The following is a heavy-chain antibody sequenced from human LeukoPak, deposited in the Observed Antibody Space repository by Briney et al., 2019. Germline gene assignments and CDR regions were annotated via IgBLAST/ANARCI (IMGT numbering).Heavy chain of an antibody. D-gene: IGHD3-10*01. CDR3: ARAGITMVRGVIITKYYFDY. CDR2: ISAYNGNI. CDR1: GYTFTSYG. V-gene: IGHV1-18*01. Sequence: ASVKVSCKASGYTFTSYGISWVRQAPGQGLEWMGWISAYNGNINYAQKLQGRVTMTTDTSTSTAYMELRSLRSDDTAVYYCARAGITMVRGVIITKYYFDYWGQGTLVTVSS. J-gene: IGHJ4*02.